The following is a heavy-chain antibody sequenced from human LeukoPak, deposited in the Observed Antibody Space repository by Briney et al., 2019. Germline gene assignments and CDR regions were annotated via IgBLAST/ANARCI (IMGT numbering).Heavy chain of an antibody. J-gene: IGHJ6*02. D-gene: IGHD2-2*01. V-gene: IGHV1-18*01. CDR1: GYTFTSYG. CDR3: ARDSRGIVVVPPANKGSYYYGMDV. Sequence: ASVKVSCKASGYTFTSYGISWVRQAPGQRLEWMGWISAYNGNTNYAQKLQGRLTMTTDTSTSTAYMDLRSLRSDDTAVYYCARDSRGIVVVPPANKGSYYYGMDVWGQGTTVTVSS. CDR2: ISAYNGNT.